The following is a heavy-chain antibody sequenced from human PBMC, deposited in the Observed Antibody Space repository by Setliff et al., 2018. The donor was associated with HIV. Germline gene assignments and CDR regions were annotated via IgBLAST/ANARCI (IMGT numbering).Heavy chain of an antibody. CDR1: GGSMSTYY. J-gene: IGHJ4*02. V-gene: IGHV4-4*08. CDR3: AKPFRPPYGFWEEDY. CDR2: IYTSGST. Sequence: PSETLSLTCTVSGGSMSTYYWSWIRQPPGKGLEWIGYIYTSGSTNYNPSLRSRVTISVDTSKNRFSLKLSSVTAADTAVYYCAKPFRPPYGFWEEDYWGQGTLVTVSS. D-gene: IGHD3-10*01.